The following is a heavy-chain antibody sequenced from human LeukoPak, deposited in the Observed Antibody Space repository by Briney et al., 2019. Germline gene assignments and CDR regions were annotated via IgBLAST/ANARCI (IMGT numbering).Heavy chain of an antibody. CDR1: GFTFSNYA. CDR2: LTGNGDIT. Sequence: GGSLRLSCAASGFTFSNYAMYWVRQAPGKGLEWVSGLTGNGDITYYTDSVKGRFTISRDNSKNTLYLDMNNLRAEDTALYYCAKRGITISFFDPWGRGTLVTVSS. D-gene: IGHD3-3*01. J-gene: IGHJ5*02. CDR3: AKRGITISFFDP. V-gene: IGHV3-23*01.